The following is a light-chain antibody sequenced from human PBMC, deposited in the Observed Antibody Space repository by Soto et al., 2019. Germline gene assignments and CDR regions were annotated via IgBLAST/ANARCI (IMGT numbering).Light chain of an antibody. J-gene: IGKJ5*01. CDR3: QKRSNWPRT. CDR2: DPS. CDR1: QSVRNHY. V-gene: IGKV3D-20*02. Sequence: EIVLTQSPGTLSLSPGESATLSFRASQSVRNHYLASYQQKPGQAPRLLMYDPSNRATGIPDRFSGSGSGTDFTLTISSLEPEDFAVYYCQKRSNWPRTFGQGTRLEIK.